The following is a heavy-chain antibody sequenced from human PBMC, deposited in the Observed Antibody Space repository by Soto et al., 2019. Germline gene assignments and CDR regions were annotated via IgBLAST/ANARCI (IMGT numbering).Heavy chain of an antibody. CDR3: ARGGGYSYGYGGGVDY. V-gene: IGHV1-3*01. CDR1: GYTLTSYA. Sequence: ASVKVSCKASGYTLTSYAMHWVRQAPGQRLEWMGWINAGNGNTKYSQKFQGRVTITRDTSASTAYMELSSLRSEDTAVYYCARGGGYSYGYGGGVDYWGQGTLVTVSS. D-gene: IGHD5-18*01. J-gene: IGHJ4*02. CDR2: INAGNGNT.